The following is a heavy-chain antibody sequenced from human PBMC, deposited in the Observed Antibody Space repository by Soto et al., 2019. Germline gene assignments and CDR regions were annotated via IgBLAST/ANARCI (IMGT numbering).Heavy chain of an antibody. CDR1: GFNFNTYW. CDR3: ARDRNVVVPAAIPYVDV. Sequence: LRLSFAASGFNFNTYWMGWVRQAPGKGLEWVANIKQDGSEKYYGDSVRGRFTTSRDNANNSLYLHMNSVRAEDTAVYFCARDRNVVVPAAIPYVDVWGQGTTVTVSS. D-gene: IGHD2-15*01. V-gene: IGHV3-7*03. CDR2: IKQDGSEK. J-gene: IGHJ6*02.